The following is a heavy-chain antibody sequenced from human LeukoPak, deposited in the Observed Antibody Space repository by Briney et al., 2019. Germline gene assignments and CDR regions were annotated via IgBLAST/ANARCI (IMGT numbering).Heavy chain of an antibody. V-gene: IGHV3-23*01. CDR2: ISGGGGST. D-gene: IGHD2-15*01. CDR1: GFTFSSYA. CDR3: AKAGAVVVVAAKYFDY. J-gene: IGHJ4*02. Sequence: GSLRLSCAASGFTFSSYAMSWVRQTPGKGLEWVSTISGGGGSTYYADSVKGRFTISRDNSKNTLYLQMNSLRAEDTAVYYCAKAGAVVVVAAKYFDYWGQGTLVTVSS.